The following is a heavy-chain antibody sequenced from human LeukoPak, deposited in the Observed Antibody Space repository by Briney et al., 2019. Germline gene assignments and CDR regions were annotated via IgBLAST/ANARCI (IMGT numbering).Heavy chain of an antibody. D-gene: IGHD1-26*01. CDR1: GYTFTSYY. Sequence: ASXXVSCKASGYTFTSYYMHWVRQAPGQGLEWMGIINPSGGSTSYAQKFQGRVTMTRDTSTSTVYMELSSLRSEDTAVYYCALGRALADYYFDYWGQGTLVTVSS. CDR2: INPSGGST. CDR3: ALGRALADYYFDY. J-gene: IGHJ4*02. V-gene: IGHV1-46*01.